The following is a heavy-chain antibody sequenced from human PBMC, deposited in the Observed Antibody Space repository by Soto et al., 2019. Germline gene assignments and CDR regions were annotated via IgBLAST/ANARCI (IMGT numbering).Heavy chain of an antibody. V-gene: IGHV3-23*01. CDR2: ISGSGGST. CDR3: AKAEGGSYLSYTDY. D-gene: IGHD1-26*01. J-gene: IGHJ4*02. Sequence: GGSLRLSCAASGFTFSSYAMSWVRQAPGKGLEWVSAISGSGGSTYYADSVKGRFTISRDNSKNTLYLQMNSLRAEDTAVYYCAKAEGGSYLSYTDYWGQGTLVTVSS. CDR1: GFTFSSYA.